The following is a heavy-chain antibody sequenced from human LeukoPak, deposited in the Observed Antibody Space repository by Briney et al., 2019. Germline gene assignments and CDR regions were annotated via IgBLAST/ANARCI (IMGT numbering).Heavy chain of an antibody. CDR2: ISYDGSNK. J-gene: IGHJ4*02. V-gene: IGHV3-30*19. CDR1: GFTFSSYG. CDR3: ARDPKGRYSSSSTPYFDY. Sequence: GGSLRLSCAASGFTFSSYGMHWVRQAPGKGLEWVAVISYDGSNKYYADSVKGRFTISRDNSKNTLYLQMNSLRAEDTAVYYCARDPKGRYSSSSTPYFDYWGQGTLVTVSS. D-gene: IGHD6-6*01.